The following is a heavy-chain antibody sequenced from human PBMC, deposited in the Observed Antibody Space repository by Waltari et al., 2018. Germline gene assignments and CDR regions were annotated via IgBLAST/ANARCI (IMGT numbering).Heavy chain of an antibody. V-gene: IGHV4-38-2*02. CDR3: ARVSSYYYYMDV. Sequence: QVQLQESGPGLVKPSETLSLTCTVSGYSISSGYYWGWIRQPPGKGLEWIGSIYHSGSTYYNPSLKSRVTISVDTSKNQFSLKLSSVTAADTAVYYCARVSSYYYYMDVWGKGTTVTISS. J-gene: IGHJ6*03. CDR1: GYSISSGYY. CDR2: IYHSGST.